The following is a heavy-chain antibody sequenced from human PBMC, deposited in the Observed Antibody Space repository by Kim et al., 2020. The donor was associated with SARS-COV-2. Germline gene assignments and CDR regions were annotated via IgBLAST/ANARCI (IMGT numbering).Heavy chain of an antibody. J-gene: IGHJ4*02. V-gene: IGHV3-13*01. CDR1: GFTFSKHD. D-gene: IGHD3-16*01. CDR2: IGTVGDI. CDR3: ARGDRLRGTFFVF. Sequence: GGSLRLSCAASGFTFSKHDMHWVRQGTGKGLEWVSGIGTVGDIYYSDSVRGRFTLSREDAKNSVYLQMNNLRAGDTAVYYCARGDRLRGTFFVFWGQGVLVTLSS.